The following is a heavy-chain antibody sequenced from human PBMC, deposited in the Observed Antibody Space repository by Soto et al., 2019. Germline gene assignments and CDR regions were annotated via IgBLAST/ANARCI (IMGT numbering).Heavy chain of an antibody. Sequence: QGLLVEYGGRVVQPGRSLRLSCVASGFTFNRYGMHWVRQAPGKGLEWVAEISFDGTAKYYAESVKGRFTVSRDNGNNTPHLEMNSLGAKDTAVYFCATGRSTRFDPWGQGTLVTVSS. CDR3: ATGRSTRFDP. J-gene: IGHJ5*02. CDR1: GFTFNRYG. D-gene: IGHD1-1*01. CDR2: ISFDGTAK. V-gene: IGHV3-30*03.